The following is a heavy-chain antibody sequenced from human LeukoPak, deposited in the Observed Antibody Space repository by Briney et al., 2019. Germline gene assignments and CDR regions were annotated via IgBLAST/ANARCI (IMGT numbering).Heavy chain of an antibody. CDR2: ISYDGSSK. CDR1: GFTFSSFG. V-gene: IGHV3-30*03. J-gene: IGHJ4*02. CDR3: ATASSAVPPY. Sequence: PGRSLRLSCAASGFTFSSFGMHWVRQAPGKGLEWVAVISYDGSSKYYADSVKGRFTISRDNSKNTLYPQMNSLRAEDTAVYYCATASSAVPPYWGQGTLVTVSS. D-gene: IGHD6-13*01.